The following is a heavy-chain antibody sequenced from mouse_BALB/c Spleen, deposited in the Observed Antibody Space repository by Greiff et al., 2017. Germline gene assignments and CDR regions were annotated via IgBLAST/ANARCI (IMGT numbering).Heavy chain of an antibody. CDR2: IHPSDSET. CDR3: GLFTTATDYAMDY. D-gene: IGHD1-2*01. J-gene: IGHJ4*01. Sequence: VQLQQPGAELVRPGASVKLSCKASGYSFTSYWMNWVKQRPGQGLGWIGMIHPSDSETRLNQKFKDKATLTVDKSSSTAYMQLSSPTSEDSAVYDCGLFTTATDYAMDYWGQGTSVTVSS. CDR1: GYSFTSYW. V-gene: IGHV1S82*01.